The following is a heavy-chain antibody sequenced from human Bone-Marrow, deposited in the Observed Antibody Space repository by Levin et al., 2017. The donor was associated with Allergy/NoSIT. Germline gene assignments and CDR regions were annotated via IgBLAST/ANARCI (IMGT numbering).Heavy chain of an antibody. J-gene: IGHJ3*02. CDR1: GGSISSSSYY. Sequence: SETLSLTCTVSGGSISSSSYYWGWIRQPPGKGLEWIGSIYYSGSTYYNPSLKSRVTISVDTSKNQFSLKLSPVTAADTAVYYCAEIAAAGRVVPFDSWGQGTMVTVSS. V-gene: IGHV4-39*01. CDR2: IYYSGST. D-gene: IGHD6-13*01. CDR3: AEIAAAGRVVPFDS.